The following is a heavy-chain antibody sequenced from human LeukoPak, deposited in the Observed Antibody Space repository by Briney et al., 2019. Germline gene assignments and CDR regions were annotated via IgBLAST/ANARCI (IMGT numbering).Heavy chain of an antibody. CDR3: AREEASAGDY. D-gene: IGHD6-13*01. J-gene: IGHJ4*02. V-gene: IGHV4-59*05. Sequence: GSLRLSCAASGFTFSSYGMHWVRQPPGKGLEWIGSIYYDGGTFYSPSLESRVTISVDTSRNQFSLKLTSVTVADTAVYYCAREEASAGDYWGQGTLVTVSS. CDR2: IYYDGGT. CDR1: GFTFSSYG.